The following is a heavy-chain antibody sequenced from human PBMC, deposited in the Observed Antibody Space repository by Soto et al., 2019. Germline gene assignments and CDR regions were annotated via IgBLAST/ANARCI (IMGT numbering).Heavy chain of an antibody. V-gene: IGHV3-33*01. D-gene: IGHD1-26*01. J-gene: IGHJ4*02. Sequence: GGSLRLSCAASGFTFSSYGMHWVRQAPGKGLEWVAVIWYDGSNKYYADSVKGRFTISRDNSKNTLYLQMNSLRAEDTAVYYCARDGGGSYPGLDYWGQGTLVTVSS. CDR2: IWYDGSNK. CDR3: ARDGGGSYPGLDY. CDR1: GFTFSSYG.